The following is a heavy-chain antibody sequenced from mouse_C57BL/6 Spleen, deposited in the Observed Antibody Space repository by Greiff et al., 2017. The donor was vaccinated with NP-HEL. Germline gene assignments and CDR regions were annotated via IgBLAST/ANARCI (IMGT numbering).Heavy chain of an antibody. CDR2: IYPGDGDT. Sequence: QVQLQQSGPELVKPGASVKISCKASGYAFSSSWMNWVKQRPGKGLEWIGRIYPGDGDTNYNGKFKGKATLTADKSSSTAYMQLSSLTSEDSAVYFCARSGRWDFYAMDDWGQGTSVTVSS. D-gene: IGHD4-1*01. CDR1: GYAFSSSW. CDR3: ARSGRWDFYAMDD. V-gene: IGHV1-82*01. J-gene: IGHJ4*01.